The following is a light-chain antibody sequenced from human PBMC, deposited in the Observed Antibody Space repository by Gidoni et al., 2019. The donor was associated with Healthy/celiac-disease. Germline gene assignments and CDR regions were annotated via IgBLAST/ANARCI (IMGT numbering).Light chain of an antibody. CDR2: EVS. CDR1: SSDVGVYNY. Sequence: QSALTQPASVSGSPGPSITISCTGTSSDVGVYNYVSWYPQHPGKAPKLMIYEVSNRPSGVSNRFSGSKSGNTASLTISGLQAEDEADYYCSSYTSSSTPVFGGGTKLTVL. J-gene: IGLJ3*02. CDR3: SSYTSSSTPV. V-gene: IGLV2-14*01.